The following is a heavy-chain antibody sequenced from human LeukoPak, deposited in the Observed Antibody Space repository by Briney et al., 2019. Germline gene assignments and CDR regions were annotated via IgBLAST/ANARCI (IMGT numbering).Heavy chain of an antibody. V-gene: IGHV3-7*01. CDR3: AREYRSGDFDY. D-gene: IGHD3-10*01. CDR1: GFTFSSHW. J-gene: IGHJ4*02. Sequence: GGSLRLSCAASGFTFSSHWMSWVRQAPGKGLEWVANIKKDGSEKYYVDAVKGRFTISRDNAKNTLYLQMNSLRAEDTAVYYCAREYRSGDFDYWGQGTLVTVSS. CDR2: IKKDGSEK.